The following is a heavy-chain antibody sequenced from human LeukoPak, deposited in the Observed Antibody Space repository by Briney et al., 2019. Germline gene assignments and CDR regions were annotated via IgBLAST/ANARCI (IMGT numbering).Heavy chain of an antibody. CDR3: ASFTTYYYDSSGSLDY. Sequence: GGSLRLSCAASGFTFSSNAMTWVRQAPGKGLEWVSGISGSGGNTYYADSVKGRFTISRDNAKNSLYLQMNSLRAEDTAVYYCASFTTYYYDSSGSLDYWGQGTLVTVSS. V-gene: IGHV3-23*01. D-gene: IGHD3-22*01. CDR1: GFTFSSNA. J-gene: IGHJ4*02. CDR2: ISGSGGNT.